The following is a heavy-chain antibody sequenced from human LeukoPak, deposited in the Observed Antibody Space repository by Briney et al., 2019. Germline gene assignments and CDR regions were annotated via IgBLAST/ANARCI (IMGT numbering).Heavy chain of an antibody. V-gene: IGHV4-34*01. Sequence: SETLSLTCAVYGGSFSGNYWTLIRQTPGRGLEWIGESSPAGDITGYNPSLRGRATISVDSSKKQFSLKLTSVAAAHTGVYYCARVPDFIARPCDSWGPGTLVTVSS. CDR3: ARVPDFIARPCDS. D-gene: IGHD2-21*01. CDR2: SSPAGDIT. CDR1: GGSFSGNY. J-gene: IGHJ4*02.